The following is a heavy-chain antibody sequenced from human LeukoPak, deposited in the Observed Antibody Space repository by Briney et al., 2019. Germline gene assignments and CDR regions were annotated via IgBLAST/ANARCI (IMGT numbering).Heavy chain of an antibody. CDR3: AKDGPYGSGSYNWFDP. J-gene: IGHJ5*02. D-gene: IGHD3-10*01. CDR2: ISGSGGST. CDR1: GFTFSSYA. Sequence: GGFLRLSCAASGFTFSSYAMSWVRQAPGKGLEWVSAISGSGGSTYYADSVKGRFTISRDNSKNTLYPQMNSLRAEDTAVYYCAKDGPYGSGSYNWFDPWGQGTLVTVSS. V-gene: IGHV3-23*01.